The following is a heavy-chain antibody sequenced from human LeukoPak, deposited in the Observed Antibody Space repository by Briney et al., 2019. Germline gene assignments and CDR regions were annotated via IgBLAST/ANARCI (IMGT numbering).Heavy chain of an antibody. CDR1: GGSISSGGYY. D-gene: IGHD6-19*01. Sequence: SETLSLTCTVSGGSISSGGYYWSWIRQHPGKGLEWIGYIYYSGSTYYNPSLKSRVTISVDTSKNQFSLKLSSVTAADTAVYYCARDIGSGWYDWGYWGQEPWSPSPQ. V-gene: IGHV4-31*03. J-gene: IGHJ4*01. CDR2: IYYSGST. CDR3: ARDIGSGWYDWGY.